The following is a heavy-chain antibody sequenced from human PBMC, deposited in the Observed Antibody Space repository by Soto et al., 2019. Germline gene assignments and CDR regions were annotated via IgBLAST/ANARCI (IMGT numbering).Heavy chain of an antibody. CDR1: GYTLTELS. CDR2: FDPEDGET. Sequence: ASVKVSCKVSGYTLTELSMHWVRQAPGKGLEWMGGFDPEDGETIYAQKFQDRVTMTEDTSTDTAYMELSSLRSEDTAVYYCATLTNDYSNYGGGYYYYMDVWGKGTTVTVSS. D-gene: IGHD4-4*01. V-gene: IGHV1-24*01. J-gene: IGHJ6*03. CDR3: ATLTNDYSNYGGGYYYYMDV.